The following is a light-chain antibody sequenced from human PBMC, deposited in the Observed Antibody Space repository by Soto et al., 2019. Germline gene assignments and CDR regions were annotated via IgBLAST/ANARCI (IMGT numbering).Light chain of an antibody. CDR1: QSVSSSY. Sequence: ESVLTQSPGTLSLSPWDIATLSCRASQSVSSSYLAWYQQTPGQAPRLLIYGASTRATGIPVRFSGSASGTEFTLTISSLQSEDFTVYYCQQYNKWPLTFGQGTKVDI. V-gene: IGKV3-15*01. CDR3: QQYNKWPLT. CDR2: GAS. J-gene: IGKJ1*01.